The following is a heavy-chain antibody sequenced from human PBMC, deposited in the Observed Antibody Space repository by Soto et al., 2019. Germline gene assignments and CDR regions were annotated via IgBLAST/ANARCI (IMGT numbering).Heavy chain of an antibody. V-gene: IGHV3-30*18. D-gene: IGHD6-6*01. CDR1: GFTFSSHG. J-gene: IGHJ6*02. CDR3: AKSVSSSRYYYGMDV. Sequence: GGSLRLSCAASGFTFSSHGMHWVRQAPGKGLEWVAVISYDGSNKYYADSVKGRFTISRDNSKNTLYLQMNSLRAEDTAVYYCAKSVSSSRYYYGMDVWGQGTTVTVSS. CDR2: ISYDGSNK.